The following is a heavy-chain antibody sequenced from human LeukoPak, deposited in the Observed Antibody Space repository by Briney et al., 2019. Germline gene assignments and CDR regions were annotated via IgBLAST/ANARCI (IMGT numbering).Heavy chain of an antibody. CDR2: IRQDGDTK. V-gene: IGHV3-7*03. Sequence: PGGSLRLSCVASGFVFSNHWMSWVRQAPGKGLEWVANIRQDGDTKYYVDSVKGRFTISRDNAMNSLYLQMNSLRAEDTAIYYCARSLPYGTTWYGRSDFWGQGTLVTVSS. CDR3: ARSLPYGTTWYGRSDF. J-gene: IGHJ4*02. CDR1: GFVFSNHW. D-gene: IGHD6-13*01.